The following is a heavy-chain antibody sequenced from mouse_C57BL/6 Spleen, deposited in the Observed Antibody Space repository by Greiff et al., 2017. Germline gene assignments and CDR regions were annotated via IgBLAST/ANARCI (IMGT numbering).Heavy chain of an antibody. CDR3: ARSDYYGSSPYYAMDY. D-gene: IGHD1-1*01. J-gene: IGHJ4*01. CDR1: GYTFTSYW. CDR2: IYPGSGST. V-gene: IGHV1-55*01. Sequence: QVQLQQPGAELVKPGASVKMSCKASGYTFTSYWITWVKQRPGQGLEWIGDIYPGSGSTNYNEKFKSKATLTVDTSSSTAYMQLSSLTSEDSAVYYCARSDYYGSSPYYAMDYWGQGTSVTVSS.